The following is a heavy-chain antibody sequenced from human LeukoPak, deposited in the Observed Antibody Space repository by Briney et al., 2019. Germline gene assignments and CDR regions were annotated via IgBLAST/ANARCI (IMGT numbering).Heavy chain of an antibody. D-gene: IGHD6-19*01. CDR1: GFTFSSYG. J-gene: IGHJ4*02. Sequence: GGSLRLSCVASGFTFSSYGMPWVRQAPGKGLEWEAFISYDGSNRYYVDSVKGRFTISRDNSKNTLYLQMNSLRPEDTAVYYCAKVRGPGEVSGWYYFDSWGQGTLVTVSS. CDR2: ISYDGSNR. CDR3: AKVRGPGEVSGWYYFDS. V-gene: IGHV3-30*18.